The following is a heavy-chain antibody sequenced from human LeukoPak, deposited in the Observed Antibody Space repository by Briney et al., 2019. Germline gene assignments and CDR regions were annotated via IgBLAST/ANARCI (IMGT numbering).Heavy chain of an antibody. J-gene: IGHJ4*02. Sequence: GGSLRLSCAASGFTFSNYWMTWVRQAPGKGLEWVANIKQDGSERDYVDSVKGRFTISRDDARNSLYLQMNSLRAEDTAVYYCARGITMANWGQGTLVTVSS. CDR1: GFTFSNYW. V-gene: IGHV3-7*04. CDR2: IKQDGSER. CDR3: ARGITMAN. D-gene: IGHD3-10*01.